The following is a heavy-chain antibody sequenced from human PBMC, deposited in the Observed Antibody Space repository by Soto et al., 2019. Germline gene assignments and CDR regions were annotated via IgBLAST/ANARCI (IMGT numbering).Heavy chain of an antibody. D-gene: IGHD1-1*01. Sequence: TSETLSLTCIFSGGSVSSDYWSWIRQPAGKGLEWIGRIYTSGSTNYNPSFKSRVTMSVDTTKNQFSLNLNSVTAADTAVYYCARGTGTVNFDSWGQGTLVTVSS. CDR1: GGSVSSDY. J-gene: IGHJ4*02. V-gene: IGHV4-4*07. CDR3: ARGTGTVNFDS. CDR2: IYTSGST.